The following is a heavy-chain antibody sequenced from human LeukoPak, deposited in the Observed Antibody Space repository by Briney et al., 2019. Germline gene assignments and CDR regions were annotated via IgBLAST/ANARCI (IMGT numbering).Heavy chain of an antibody. CDR1: GFTFSSYA. Sequence: TGGSLRLSCAASGFTFSSYAMHWVRQAPGKGLEWVAVISYDGSNKYYADSVKGRFTIPRDNSKNTLYLQMNSLRAEDTAVYYCARDYDSSGYQFDYWGQGTLVTVSS. CDR3: ARDYDSSGYQFDY. CDR2: ISYDGSNK. V-gene: IGHV3-30-3*01. J-gene: IGHJ4*02. D-gene: IGHD3-22*01.